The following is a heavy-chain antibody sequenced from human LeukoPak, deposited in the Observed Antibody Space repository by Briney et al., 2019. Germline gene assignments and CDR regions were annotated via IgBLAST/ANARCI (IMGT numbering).Heavy chain of an antibody. J-gene: IGHJ6*03. Sequence: SETLSLTCTVSGGSISSYYWSWIRQPAGKGLEWIGRIYTSGSTNYNPSLKSRVTMSVDTSESQFSLKLSSVTAADTAVYYCARTTEAHSWRTRYYDYYMDVWGKGTTVTVSS. V-gene: IGHV4-4*07. D-gene: IGHD6-13*01. CDR3: ARTTEAHSWRTRYYDYYMDV. CDR2: IYTSGST. CDR1: GGSISSYY.